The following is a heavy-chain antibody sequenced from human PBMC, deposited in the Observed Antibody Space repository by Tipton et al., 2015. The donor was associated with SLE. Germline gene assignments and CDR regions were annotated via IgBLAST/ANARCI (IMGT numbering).Heavy chain of an antibody. Sequence: TLSLTCTVSGGSISSYYWSWIRQPPGKGLEWIGYIYYSGSTNYNPSLKSRVTISVDTSKNQFSLKLSSVTAADTAVYYCARAGVVVASYFDYWGQGTLVTVSS. CDR3: ARAGVVVASYFDY. J-gene: IGHJ4*02. V-gene: IGHV4-59*01. CDR2: IYYSGST. D-gene: IGHD2-15*01. CDR1: GGSISSYY.